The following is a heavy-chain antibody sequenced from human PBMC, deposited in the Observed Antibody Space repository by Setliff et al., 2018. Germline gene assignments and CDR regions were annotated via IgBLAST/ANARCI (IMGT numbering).Heavy chain of an antibody. D-gene: IGHD3-22*01. V-gene: IGHV4-59*01. CDR3: ARGDDFHDGSGYYNP. J-gene: IGHJ5*02. CDR1: GGSISYFY. Sequence: SETLSLTCTVSGGSISYFYWSWIRQPPGKGLEWIGYIYDNDFANYNPSLRSRVSISVDTSKNQFSLKLTSVTAADTAVYYCARGDDFHDGSGYYNPWGQGTLVTV. CDR2: IYDNDFA.